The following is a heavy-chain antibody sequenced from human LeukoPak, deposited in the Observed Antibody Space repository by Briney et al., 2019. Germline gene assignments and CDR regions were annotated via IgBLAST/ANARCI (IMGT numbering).Heavy chain of an antibody. J-gene: IGHJ4*02. D-gene: IGHD6-13*01. CDR1: GYTFTDYY. CDR3: ARGGLPSSSASPFDY. V-gene: IGHV1-2*02. CDR2: INPNSGDT. Sequence: ASVTVSCKASGYTFTDYYMHWVRQAPGQGLECMGWINPNSGDTNYVQKFQGRVTMTRDTSISTAYMELSRLRSDDTAVYYCARGGLPSSSASPFDYWGQGTLVTVSS.